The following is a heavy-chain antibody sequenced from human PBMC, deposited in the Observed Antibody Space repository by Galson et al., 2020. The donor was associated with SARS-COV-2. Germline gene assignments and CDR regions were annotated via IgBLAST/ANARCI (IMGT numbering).Heavy chain of an antibody. CDR1: GFTFSSYS. CDR3: ARRSGQYYYDSSGSTSGMDV. CDR2: ISSSSSYI. J-gene: IGHJ6*02. V-gene: IGHV3-21*01. Sequence: TGGSLRLSCAASGFTFSSYSMNWVRQAPGKGLEWVSSISSSSSYIYYADSVKGQFTISRDNAKNSLYLQMNSLRAEDTAVYYCARRSGQYYYDSSGSTSGMDVWGQGTTVTVSS. D-gene: IGHD3-22*01.